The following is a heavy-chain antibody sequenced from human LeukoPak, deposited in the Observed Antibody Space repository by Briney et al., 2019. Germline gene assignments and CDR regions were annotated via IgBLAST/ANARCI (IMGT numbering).Heavy chain of an antibody. J-gene: IGHJ3*02. V-gene: IGHV3-30*02. Sequence: GGSLRLSCAASGFTFSSYGMHWVRQAPGKGLEWVAFIRYDGSNKYYADSVKGRFTISRDNSKNTLYLQMNSLRAEDTAVYYCAKMAYGDYQGGDAFDIWGQGTMVTVSS. CDR3: AKMAYGDYQGGDAFDI. CDR1: GFTFSSYG. CDR2: IRYDGSNK. D-gene: IGHD4-17*01.